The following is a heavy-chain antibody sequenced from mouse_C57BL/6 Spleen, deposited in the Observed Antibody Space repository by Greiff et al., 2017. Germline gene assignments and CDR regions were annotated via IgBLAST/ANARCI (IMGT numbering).Heavy chain of an antibody. Sequence: QVQLQQPGAELVKPGASVKLSCKASGYTFTSYWMHWVKQRPGRGLEWIGRIDPKSGGTKYNEKFKSKATLTVDKPSSTAYMQLSSLTSEDSAVYYCARDGDYGSYWYFDVWGTGTTVTVSS. CDR3: ARDGDYGSYWYFDV. V-gene: IGHV1-72*01. CDR2: IDPKSGGT. D-gene: IGHD2-2*01. J-gene: IGHJ1*03. CDR1: GYTFTSYW.